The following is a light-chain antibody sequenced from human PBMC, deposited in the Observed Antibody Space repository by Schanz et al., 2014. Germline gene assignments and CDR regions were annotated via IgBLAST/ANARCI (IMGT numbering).Light chain of an antibody. Sequence: QSVLTQPPSVSGAPGQRVTISCTGSSSNIGAGYDVHWYQQLPGTAPKLLMYGNKNRPSGVPDRFSGSKSDTSASLAITGLQAEDEADYYCASWDDSLYARVFGGGTKLTVL. CDR1: SSNIGAGYD. J-gene: IGLJ3*02. V-gene: IGLV1-40*01. CDR2: GNK. CDR3: ASWDDSLYARV.